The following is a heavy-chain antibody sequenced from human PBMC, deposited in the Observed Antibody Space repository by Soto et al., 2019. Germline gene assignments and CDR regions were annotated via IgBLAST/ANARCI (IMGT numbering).Heavy chain of an antibody. Sequence: EVQLVQSGAEVKKPGESLRVSCKGSGYSFTSYWISWVRQMPGKGLEWMGRIDPSDSYTNYSPSFQGHVTISADKSISTAYLQWSSLKASDTAMYYCTSEYYYDRSGYYHRTTFDYWGQGTLVTVSS. CDR2: IDPSDSYT. V-gene: IGHV5-10-1*03. J-gene: IGHJ4*02. CDR3: TSEYYYDRSGYYHRTTFDY. CDR1: GYSFTSYW. D-gene: IGHD3-22*01.